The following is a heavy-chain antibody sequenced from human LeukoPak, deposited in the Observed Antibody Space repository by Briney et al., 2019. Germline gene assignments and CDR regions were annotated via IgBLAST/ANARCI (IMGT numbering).Heavy chain of an antibody. Sequence: SVKVSCKASGGTFSSYAISWVRQAPGQGLEWMGGIIPIFGTANYAQKFQGRVTITTDESTSTAYMELSSLRSEDTAVYYCVTISEQQLGYYYMDVWGKGTTVTVSS. CDR3: VTISEQQLGYYYMDV. J-gene: IGHJ6*03. V-gene: IGHV1-69*05. CDR1: GGTFSSYA. CDR2: IIPIFGTA. D-gene: IGHD6-13*01.